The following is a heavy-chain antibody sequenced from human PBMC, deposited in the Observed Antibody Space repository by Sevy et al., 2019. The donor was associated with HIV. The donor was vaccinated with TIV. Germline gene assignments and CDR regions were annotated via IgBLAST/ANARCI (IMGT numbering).Heavy chain of an antibody. CDR3: ARDLEFYDYGDYGPAFMPDY. J-gene: IGHJ4*02. CDR1: GFTFSTYG. Sequence: GGYLRLSCAASGFTFSTYGMHWVRQAPGKGLEWVAVIWFDGSNTYYADSVKGRFTNSRDIAKNTLHLQMNSLRAEDTAVYYCARDLEFYDYGDYGPAFMPDYWGQGTLVIVSS. CDR2: IWFDGSNT. D-gene: IGHD4-17*01. V-gene: IGHV3-33*01.